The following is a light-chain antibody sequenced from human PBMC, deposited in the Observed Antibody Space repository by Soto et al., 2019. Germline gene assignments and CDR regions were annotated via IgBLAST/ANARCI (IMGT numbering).Light chain of an antibody. J-gene: IGKJ1*01. CDR1: QSVSGRY. Sequence: EIVLTQSPGTLSLSPGERATLSCRASQSVSGRYLAWYQQKPGQAPRPLIYGASSRASGIPDRFSGSGSGTDFTLTISRLEPEDFAVYYSQEYGSTPWTFGQGTKVEIK. CDR3: QEYGSTPWT. V-gene: IGKV3-20*01. CDR2: GAS.